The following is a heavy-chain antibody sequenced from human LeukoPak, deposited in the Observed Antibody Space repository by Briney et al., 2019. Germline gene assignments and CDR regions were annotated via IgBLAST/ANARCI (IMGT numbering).Heavy chain of an antibody. CDR1: GGSFSGYY. V-gene: IGHV4-34*01. D-gene: IGHD3-3*01. J-gene: IGHJ4*02. CDR2: INHSGST. CDR3: ARNSEETYYDFWSGLPMYYFDY. Sequence: SETLSLTCAVYGGSFSGYYWSWIRQPPGKGLEWIGEINHSGSTNYNPSLKSRVTISVDTSKNQFSLKLSSVTAADTAVYYCARNSEETYYDFWSGLPMYYFDYWGQGTLVTVSS.